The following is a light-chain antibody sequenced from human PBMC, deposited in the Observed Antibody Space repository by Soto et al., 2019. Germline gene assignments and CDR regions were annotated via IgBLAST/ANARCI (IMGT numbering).Light chain of an antibody. CDR3: MQAIQALFT. CDR1: QSLLHSNGYNY. J-gene: IGKJ3*01. Sequence: DIVMTQSPLSLPVTPGEPASISCRSSQSLLHSNGYNYLDWYLQKPGQSPQLLIYLGSNRSSGVPARFSGSGSGTDFTLRISRVEAEDVGVDYCMQAIQALFTFDPGTNVDIQ. V-gene: IGKV2-28*01. CDR2: LGS.